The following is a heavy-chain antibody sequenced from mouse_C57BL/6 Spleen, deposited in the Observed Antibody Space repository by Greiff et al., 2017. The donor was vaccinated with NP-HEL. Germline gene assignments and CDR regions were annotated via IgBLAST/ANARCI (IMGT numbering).Heavy chain of an antibody. CDR1: GFTFSDAW. Sequence: EVKVEESGGGLVQPGGSMKLSCAASGFTFSDAWMDWVRQSPEKGLEWVAEIRNKANNHATYYAESVKGRFTISRDDSKSSVYLQMNSLRAEDTGIYYCTRTHITTVVGGYFDYWGQGTTLTVSS. J-gene: IGHJ2*01. CDR3: TRTHITTVVGGYFDY. CDR2: IRNKANNHAT. D-gene: IGHD1-1*01. V-gene: IGHV6-6*01.